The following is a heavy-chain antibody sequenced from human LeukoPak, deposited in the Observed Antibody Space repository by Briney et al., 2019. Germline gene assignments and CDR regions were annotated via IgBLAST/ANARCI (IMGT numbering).Heavy chain of an antibody. V-gene: IGHV1-69*16. CDR1: GGALSDYT. CDR2: ILPMLGTA. CDR3: ARDGLLTRTGMDV. J-gene: IGHJ6*03. Sequence: WASVKVSCKASGGALSDYTISWVRQAPGQGLEWMGAILPMLGTAKYAQSLQGRVTITTDDSSSTVYMELSSLRFEDTASYFGARDGLLTRTGMDVWVKGTTVTVSS. D-gene: IGHD3/OR15-3a*01.